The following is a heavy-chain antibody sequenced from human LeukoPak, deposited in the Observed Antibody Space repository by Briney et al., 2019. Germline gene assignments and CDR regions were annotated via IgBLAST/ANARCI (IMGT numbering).Heavy chain of an antibody. Sequence: GGSLRLSCAASGFTFSSYGMHWVRQAPGKGLEWVAVIWYDGSNKYYADSVKGRFTISRDNSKNTLYLQMNSLRAKDTAVYYCAKADKWLVPASWGQGTLVTVSS. CDR3: AKADKWLVPAS. D-gene: IGHD6-19*01. CDR2: IWYDGSNK. J-gene: IGHJ5*02. V-gene: IGHV3-33*06. CDR1: GFTFSSYG.